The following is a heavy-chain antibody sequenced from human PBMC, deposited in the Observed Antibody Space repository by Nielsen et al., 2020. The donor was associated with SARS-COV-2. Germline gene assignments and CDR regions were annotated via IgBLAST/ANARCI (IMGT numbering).Heavy chain of an antibody. D-gene: IGHD4-11*01. CDR1: GGSISSSSYY. J-gene: IGHJ5*02. CDR3: ARVYSNYLWEGRNWFDP. V-gene: IGHV4-39*01. Sequence: SETLSLTCTVSGGSISSSSYYWGWIRQPPGKGLEWIGSIYYSGSTYYNPSLKSRVTISVDTSKNQFSLKLSSVTAADTAVYYCARVYSNYLWEGRNWFDPWGQGTLVTVSS. CDR2: IYYSGST.